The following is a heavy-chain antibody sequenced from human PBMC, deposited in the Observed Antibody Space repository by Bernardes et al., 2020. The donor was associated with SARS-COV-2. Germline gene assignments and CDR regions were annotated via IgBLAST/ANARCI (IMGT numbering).Heavy chain of an antibody. CDR2: ISYDGSNK. Sequence: SLRLSCAASGFTFSSYAMHWVRQAPGKGLEWVAVISYDGSNKYYADSVKGRFTISRDNSKNTLYLQMNSLRAEDTAVYYCARGSLSIGNFDWLLYTEPPYNWFDPWGQGTLVTVSS. CDR1: GFTFSSYA. D-gene: IGHD3-9*01. CDR3: ARGSLSIGNFDWLLYTEPPYNWFDP. J-gene: IGHJ5*02. V-gene: IGHV3-30-3*01.